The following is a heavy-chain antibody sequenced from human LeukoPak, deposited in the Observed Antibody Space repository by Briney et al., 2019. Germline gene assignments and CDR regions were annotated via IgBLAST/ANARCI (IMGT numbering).Heavy chain of an antibody. CDR3: AKCQGRVCSSTPHGMDV. CDR2: ISSSSTYT. CDR1: GFTFSDFY. D-gene: IGHD2-2*01. V-gene: IGHV3-11*06. J-gene: IGHJ6*02. Sequence: PGGSLRLSCAASGFTFSDFYMSWIRQAPGKGLEWVSYISSSSTYTNYADSVKGRFTTSRDNSKNTLYLQMNSLRAEDTAVYYCAKCQGRVCSSTPHGMDVWGRGTTVTVSS.